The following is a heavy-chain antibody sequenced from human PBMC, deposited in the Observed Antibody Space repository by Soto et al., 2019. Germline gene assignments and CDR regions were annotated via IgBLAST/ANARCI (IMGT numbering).Heavy chain of an antibody. V-gene: IGHV1-8*01. Sequence: QVQLVQSGAEVKKPGASVKVSCKASGYTFTSYDINWVRQATGQGLEWMGWMNPNSGNTGYAQKFQGRVTMTRNTSISTAYMELSSLRSEDTAVYYCVGYYHSSGYSGFDYWGQGTLVTVSS. CDR2: MNPNSGNT. CDR3: VGYYHSSGYSGFDY. J-gene: IGHJ4*02. CDR1: GYTFTSYD. D-gene: IGHD3-22*01.